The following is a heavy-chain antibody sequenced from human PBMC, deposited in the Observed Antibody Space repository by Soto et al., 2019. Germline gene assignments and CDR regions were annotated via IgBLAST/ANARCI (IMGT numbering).Heavy chain of an antibody. Sequence: GGSLRLACTDSGVTFSNYTMNWVRQAPGKGLEWVSSISRSSRNIYYADSVKGRFTISRDNAKNALYLQMNSLRAEDTAVYYCARDLKVAGTNSFYYYGMDVWGQGTTVTVSS. D-gene: IGHD6-19*01. J-gene: IGHJ6*02. CDR2: ISRSSRNI. CDR1: GVTFSNYT. CDR3: ARDLKVAGTNSFYYYGMDV. V-gene: IGHV3-21*01.